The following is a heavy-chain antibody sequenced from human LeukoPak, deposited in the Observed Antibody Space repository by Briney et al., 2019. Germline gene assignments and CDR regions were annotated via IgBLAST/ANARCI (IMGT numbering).Heavy chain of an antibody. CDR3: AKDLGATDAFDI. Sequence: GGSLRLSCAASGFTFSSYAMGWVRQAPGKGLEWVSAISGSGGSTYYADSVKGRFTISRDNSKNTLYLQMNSLRAEDTAVYYCAKDLGATDAFDIWGQGTMVTVSS. J-gene: IGHJ3*02. CDR2: ISGSGGST. CDR1: GFTFSSYA. V-gene: IGHV3-23*01. D-gene: IGHD1-26*01.